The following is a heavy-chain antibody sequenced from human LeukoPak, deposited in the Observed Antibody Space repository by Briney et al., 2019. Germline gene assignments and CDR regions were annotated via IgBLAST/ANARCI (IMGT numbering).Heavy chain of an antibody. CDR1: GYTFTSYG. CDR3: ARGPPADSSGWYGP. Sequence: GASVKVSCKASGYTFTSYGISWVRQAPGQGLEWMGWISAYNGNTNYAQKLQGRVTMTTDTSTSTAYMELRSLRSDDTAVYYRARGPPADSSGWYGPWGQGTLVTVSS. V-gene: IGHV1-18*01. J-gene: IGHJ5*02. CDR2: ISAYNGNT. D-gene: IGHD6-19*01.